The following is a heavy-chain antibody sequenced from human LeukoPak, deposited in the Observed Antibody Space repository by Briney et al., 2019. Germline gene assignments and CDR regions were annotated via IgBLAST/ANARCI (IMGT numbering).Heavy chain of an antibody. V-gene: IGHV1-3*01. J-gene: IGHJ4*02. CDR1: GYTFTRCA. D-gene: IGHD7-27*01. CDR2: IHADSGNT. Sequence: ASVKVSCKTSGYTFTRCAVHWVRQAPGQRLEWMGWIHADSGNTKYSQKLQGRVTIARDTSASTIYMELSSLRFEDTAVYYCARGPPNWGYDYWGPGTLVTVSS. CDR3: ARGPPNWGYDY.